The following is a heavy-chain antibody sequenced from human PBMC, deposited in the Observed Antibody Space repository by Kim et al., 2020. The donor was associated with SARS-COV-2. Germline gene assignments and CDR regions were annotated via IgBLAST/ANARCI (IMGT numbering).Heavy chain of an antibody. J-gene: IGHJ4*02. CDR1: GFTFSSYA. D-gene: IGHD3-9*01. Sequence: GGSLRLSCSASGFTFSSYAMHWVRQAPGKGLEYVSAISSNGGSTYYADSVKGRFTISRDNSKNTLYLQMSSLRAEDTSGYYCVKEVDYDILTGYYPNFDYWGQGSLVTVSS. V-gene: IGHV3-64D*09. CDR3: VKEVDYDILTGYYPNFDY. CDR2: ISSNGGST.